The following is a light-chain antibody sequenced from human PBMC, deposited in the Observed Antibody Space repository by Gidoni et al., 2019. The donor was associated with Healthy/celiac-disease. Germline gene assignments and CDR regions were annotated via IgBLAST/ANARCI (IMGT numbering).Light chain of an antibody. J-gene: IGLJ2*01. Sequence: QSVLTQPPSASGTPGQRVTISCSGSSSNIGSNTVNWYQQLPKTAPKLLIYTNNRRPSGVPDRFSGSESGTSASLAISGLQSEDEADYYCATWDDSLNGVIFGGGTKLTVL. CDR3: ATWDDSLNGVI. V-gene: IGLV1-44*01. CDR2: TNN. CDR1: SSNIGSNT.